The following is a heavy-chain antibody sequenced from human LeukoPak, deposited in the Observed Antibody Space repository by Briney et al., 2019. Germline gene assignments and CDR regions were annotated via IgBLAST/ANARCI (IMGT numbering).Heavy chain of an antibody. J-gene: IGHJ4*02. V-gene: IGHV4-39*01. Sequence: SETLSLTCTVSGGSISSSPYYWAWIRQPPGRGLEWIGSIYYRGHTYHNPSLKSRVTISVDPSKNQFSLSVISVTAADTAVYFCARPTTGPATQGYDSWGQGILVTVAS. CDR3: ARPTTGPATQGYDS. CDR2: IYYRGHT. D-gene: IGHD1-1*01. CDR1: GGSISSSPYY.